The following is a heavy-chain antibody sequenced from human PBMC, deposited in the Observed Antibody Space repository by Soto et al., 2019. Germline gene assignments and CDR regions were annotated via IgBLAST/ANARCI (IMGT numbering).Heavy chain of an antibody. CDR3: ARSLSGYFKYYFDY. CDR2: IYYSGST. CDR1: GGSIISYY. V-gene: IGHV4-59*01. D-gene: IGHD3-22*01. J-gene: IGHJ4*02. Sequence: SETLSLTCTVSGGSIISYYWIWIRQPPGKGLEWIGYIYYSGSTNYNTSLKSRVTISVDTSKNQFSLKLSSVTAADTAVYYCARSLSGYFKYYFDYWGQGTLVTVSS.